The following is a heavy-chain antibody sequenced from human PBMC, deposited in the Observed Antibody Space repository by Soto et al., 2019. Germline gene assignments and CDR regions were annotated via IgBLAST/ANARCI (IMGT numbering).Heavy chain of an antibody. CDR3: ARVISGSYRKFYYYALDV. D-gene: IGHD1-26*01. CDR1: GFNFTTYN. Sequence: PGGSLRLSCAASGFNFTTYNMNWVRQAPGKGLEWVSLISSSSNYISYADSLKGRFTVSRDNAKNSLFLQMNSLSAEDTAVYYCARVISGSYRKFYYYALDVWGQGTTVTVSS. J-gene: IGHJ6*02. CDR2: ISSSSNYI. V-gene: IGHV3-21*01.